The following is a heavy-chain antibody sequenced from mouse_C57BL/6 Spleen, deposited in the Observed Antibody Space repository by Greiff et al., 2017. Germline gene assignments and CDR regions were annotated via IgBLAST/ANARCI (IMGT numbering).Heavy chain of an antibody. D-gene: IGHD1-1*01. CDR2: ISSGSSTI. CDR1: GFTFSDYG. V-gene: IGHV5-17*01. Sequence: VKLVESGGGLVKPGGSLKLSCAASGFTFSDYGMHWVRQAPEKGLEWVAYISSGSSTIYYADTVKGRFTISRDNAKNTLFLQMTSLRSEDTAMYYCARPVVAHYYAMDYWGQGTSVTVSS. CDR3: ARPVVAHYYAMDY. J-gene: IGHJ4*01.